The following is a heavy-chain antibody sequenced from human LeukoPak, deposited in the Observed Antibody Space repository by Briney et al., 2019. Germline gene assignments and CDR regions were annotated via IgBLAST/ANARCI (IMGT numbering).Heavy chain of an antibody. J-gene: IGHJ4*02. CDR2: ISWNSGKT. CDR1: GFTFSSYG. Sequence: TGGSLRLSCAASGFTFSSYGMHWVRQAPGKGLEWVSSISWNSGKTVYADSVKGRFTISRDNAKNSLCLQMNSLRAEDMALYYCAKGKYSSSSSYFEYWGQGTLVTVSS. D-gene: IGHD6-6*01. V-gene: IGHV3-9*03. CDR3: AKGKYSSSSSYFEY.